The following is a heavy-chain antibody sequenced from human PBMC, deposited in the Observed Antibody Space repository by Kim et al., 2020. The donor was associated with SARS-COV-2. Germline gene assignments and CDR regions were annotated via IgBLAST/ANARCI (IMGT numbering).Heavy chain of an antibody. CDR2: ISAGGITT. CDR3: AKGTTSTTYSATEY. D-gene: IGHD2-2*01. Sequence: GGSLRLSCAASGFTFSNYAMSWVRQAPGRGLEWVSTISAGGITTYYADSVKGRFTISRENSKNTLSLQMNSLRAEDTAVYYCAKGTTSTTYSATEYWGQG. CDR1: GFTFSNYA. V-gene: IGHV3-23*01. J-gene: IGHJ4*02.